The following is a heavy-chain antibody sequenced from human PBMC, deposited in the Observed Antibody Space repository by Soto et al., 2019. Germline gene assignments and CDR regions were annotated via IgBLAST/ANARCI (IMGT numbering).Heavy chain of an antibody. CDR3: ARHVPAAGYYNGMDV. D-gene: IGHD2-2*01. CDR2: IIPIFGTA. CDR1: GGTFSSYA. J-gene: IGHJ6*02. Sequence: QVQLVQSGAEVKKPGSSVKVSCKASGGTFSSYAISWVRQAPGQGLEWMGGIIPIFGTANYAEKFQGRVTITADESTSTACRELSSLRSEDTAVYYCARHVPAAGYYNGMDVWGQGTTVTVSS. V-gene: IGHV1-69*12.